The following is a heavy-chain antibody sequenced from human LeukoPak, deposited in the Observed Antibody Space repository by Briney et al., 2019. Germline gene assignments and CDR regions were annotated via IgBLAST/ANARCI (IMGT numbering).Heavy chain of an antibody. Sequence: GGSLRLSCAASGFTFSSYAMSWVRQAPGKGLEWVSAISGSGGSTYYADSVKGRFTISRDNSKNTLYLQMNSLRAEDTAVYYCAKVRGIYDFWSGYSDWGQGALVTVSS. CDR1: GFTFSSYA. J-gene: IGHJ4*02. D-gene: IGHD3-3*01. CDR2: ISGSGGST. CDR3: AKVRGIYDFWSGYSD. V-gene: IGHV3-23*01.